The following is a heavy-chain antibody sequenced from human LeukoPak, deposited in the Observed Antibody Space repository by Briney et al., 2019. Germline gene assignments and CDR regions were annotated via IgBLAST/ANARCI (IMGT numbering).Heavy chain of an antibody. CDR1: GYTFTSYY. J-gene: IGHJ3*02. Sequence: GASVKVSCKASGYTFTSYYMHWVRQAPGQGLEWMGIINPSGGSTSYAQKFQGRVTMTRDTSTSTVYMELSSLRSDDTAVYYCARDLMYYDFWSGYYRPDAFDIWGQGTMVTVSS. D-gene: IGHD3-3*01. CDR2: INPSGGST. CDR3: ARDLMYYDFWSGYYRPDAFDI. V-gene: IGHV1-46*01.